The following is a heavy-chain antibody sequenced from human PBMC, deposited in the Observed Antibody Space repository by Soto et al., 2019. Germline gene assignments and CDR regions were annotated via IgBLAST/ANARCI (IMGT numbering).Heavy chain of an antibody. Sequence: QLQLQESGPGLVKPSETLSLSCTVSGGSISSSSYYWGWIRQPPGKGLEWIGSINYSGRTYYNPSLQSRVTISVDTSKNQFSLKLTSVTAADTVVYYCARLLLYGSGSRGYFDSWGHGTLVTVSS. CDR1: GGSISSSSYY. CDR3: ARLLLYGSGSRGYFDS. V-gene: IGHV4-39*01. CDR2: INYSGRT. J-gene: IGHJ4*01. D-gene: IGHD3-10*01.